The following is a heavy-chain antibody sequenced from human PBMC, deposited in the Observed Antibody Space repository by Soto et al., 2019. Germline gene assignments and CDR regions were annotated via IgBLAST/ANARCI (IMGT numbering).Heavy chain of an antibody. CDR1: GFTFSSYG. CDR3: AKARAFMVRGGCDY. V-gene: IGHV3-30*18. D-gene: IGHD3-10*01. CDR2: ISYDGSNK. J-gene: IGHJ4*02. Sequence: QVQLVESGGGVVQPGRSLRLSCAASGFTFSSYGMHWVRQAPGKGLEWVAVISYDGSNKYYADSVKGRFTISRDNSKNTLYLQMNSLRVEDTAVYYCAKARAFMVRGGCDYWGQGTLVTVSS.